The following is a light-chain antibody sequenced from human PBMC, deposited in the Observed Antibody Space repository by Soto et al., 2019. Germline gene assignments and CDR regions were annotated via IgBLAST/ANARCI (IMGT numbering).Light chain of an antibody. CDR3: QSYDSSLSVV. CDR1: SSNIGAGYD. CDR2: GNS. J-gene: IGLJ2*01. Sequence: QSVLTQPPSVYGAPGQRVTISCTGSSSNIGAGYDVHWYQELPGTAPKLLIYGNSNRHSGVPDRFSGAKSGTSASLAITGLQAEDEADYYCQSYDSSLSVVFGGGTKLNVL. V-gene: IGLV1-40*01.